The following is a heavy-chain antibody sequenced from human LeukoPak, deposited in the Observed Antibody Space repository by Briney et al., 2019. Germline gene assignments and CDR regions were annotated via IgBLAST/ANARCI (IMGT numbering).Heavy chain of an antibody. D-gene: IGHD3-9*01. J-gene: IGHJ4*02. CDR3: ASRNDILTGYVFDF. Sequence: PSETLSLTCTVSGGSFSSSIYYWGWIRQPPGKGLEWIGSIYYSGSTSYNPSLKSRVTISVDTSKDQFSLKLTSVTVADTAVYYCASRNDILTGYVFDFWGQGTLVTVSS. V-gene: IGHV4-39*01. CDR1: GGSFSSSIYY. CDR2: IYYSGST.